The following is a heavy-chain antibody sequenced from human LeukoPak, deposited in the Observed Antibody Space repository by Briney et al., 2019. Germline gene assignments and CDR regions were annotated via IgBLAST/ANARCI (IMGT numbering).Heavy chain of an antibody. CDR2: IYSGGGT. Sequence: PGGSLRRSSAASGFTVSTNFMSWVRQAPGKGLEWVSVIYSGGGTYYADSVKGRFTISRDNSKNTLYLQMNSLRADDTAVYYCARHRDGSFERAFDYWGQET. CDR3: ARHRDGSFERAFDY. J-gene: IGHJ4*02. CDR1: GFTVSTNF. V-gene: IGHV3-66*04. D-gene: IGHD1-26*01.